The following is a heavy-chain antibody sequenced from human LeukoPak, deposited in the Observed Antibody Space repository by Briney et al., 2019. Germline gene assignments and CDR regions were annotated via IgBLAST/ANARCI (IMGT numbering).Heavy chain of an antibody. D-gene: IGHD1-26*01. CDR3: ARGRPYSGGYHLDY. Sequence: LETLSLTCTVSGGSISNYYWSWIRQAPGKGLEWIGYIYYSGSTNYNPSLKSRVTISADTSKNQFSLTLSSVTAADTAVYYCARGRPYSGGYHLDYWGQGTLVTVSA. V-gene: IGHV4-59*01. CDR2: IYYSGST. CDR1: GGSISNYY. J-gene: IGHJ4*02.